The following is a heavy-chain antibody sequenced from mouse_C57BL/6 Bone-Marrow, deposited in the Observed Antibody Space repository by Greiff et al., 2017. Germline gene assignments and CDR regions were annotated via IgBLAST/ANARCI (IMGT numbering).Heavy chain of an antibody. D-gene: IGHD2-4*01. CDR1: GYTFTSYW. Sequence: VQLQQPGAELVKPGASVKLSCKASGYTFTSYWMHWVKQRPGRGLAWIGRIAPNSGGTKYNEKFKSKATLTVDKPSSTAYMQLSSLTSEDSAVYYCARRPIYYDYHFDYWGQGTTLTVSS. CDR2: IAPNSGGT. V-gene: IGHV1-72*01. J-gene: IGHJ2*01. CDR3: ARRPIYYDYHFDY.